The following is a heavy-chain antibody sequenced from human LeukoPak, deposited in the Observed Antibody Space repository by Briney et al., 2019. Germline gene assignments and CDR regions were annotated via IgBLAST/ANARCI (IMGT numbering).Heavy chain of an antibody. Sequence: ASVKVSCKASGYTFTNYDINWVRQATGQGLEWMGYMKPNSGNTGYAQKFQGRVTMTRDTSISTAYMELSSLTSEDTAVYYCARGGPIFGVVIRPFDYWGQGTLVTVSS. CDR1: GYTFTNYD. CDR2: MKPNSGNT. V-gene: IGHV1-8*01. CDR3: ARGGPIFGVVIRPFDY. J-gene: IGHJ4*02. D-gene: IGHD3-3*01.